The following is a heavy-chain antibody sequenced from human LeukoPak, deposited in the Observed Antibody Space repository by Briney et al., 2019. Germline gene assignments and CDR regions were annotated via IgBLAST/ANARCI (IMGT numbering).Heavy chain of an antibody. CDR2: ISAYNGNT. Sequence: ASVKVSFKASGYTFTSYGISWVRQAPGQGLEWMGWISAYNGNTNYAQKLQGRVTMTTDTSTSTAYMELRSLRSDDTAVYYCARDFYSSSWYYRNWFDPWGQGTLVTVSS. V-gene: IGHV1-18*01. J-gene: IGHJ5*02. CDR3: ARDFYSSSWYYRNWFDP. D-gene: IGHD6-13*01. CDR1: GYTFTSYG.